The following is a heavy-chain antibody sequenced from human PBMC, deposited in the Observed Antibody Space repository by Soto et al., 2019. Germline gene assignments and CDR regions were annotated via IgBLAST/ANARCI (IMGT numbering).Heavy chain of an antibody. CDR3: AKSRDGDMKGYYFDY. V-gene: IGHV3-53*01. CDR2: IYSGGST. D-gene: IGHD2-15*01. Sequence: GGSLRLSCAASGFTVSSNYMSWVRQAPGKGLEWVSVIYSGGSTYYADSVKGRFTISRDNSKNTLYLQMNSLRAEDTAVYYCAKSRDGDMKGYYFDYWRQGTLVTVSS. CDR1: GFTVSSNY. J-gene: IGHJ4*02.